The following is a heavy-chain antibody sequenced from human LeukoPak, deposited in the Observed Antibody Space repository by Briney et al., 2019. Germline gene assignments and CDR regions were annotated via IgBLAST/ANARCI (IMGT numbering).Heavy chain of an antibody. V-gene: IGHV3-33*01. CDR1: GFTFSSYG. CDR2: IWYDGSNK. J-gene: IGHJ4*02. D-gene: IGHD4-17*01. Sequence: GRSLRLSCAASGFTFSSYGMHWVRQAPGKGLEWVAVIWYDGSNKYYVDSVKGRFTISRDNSKNTLYLQMNSLRVEDTSVYYCARRRGGYGDGDFDYWGQGTLVTVSS. CDR3: ARRRGGYGDGDFDY.